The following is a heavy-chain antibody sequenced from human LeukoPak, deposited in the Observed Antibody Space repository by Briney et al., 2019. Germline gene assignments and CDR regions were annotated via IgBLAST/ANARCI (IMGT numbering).Heavy chain of an antibody. J-gene: IGHJ3*02. V-gene: IGHV4-39*01. D-gene: IGHD1-26*01. Sequence: SETLSLTCTVSGGSISSSSYYWGWIRQPPGKGLEWIGSIYYSGSTYYNPSLKSRVTISVDTSKNQFYLKLSSVTAADTAVYYCARHGVGATKGSDAFDIWGRGTMVTVSS. CDR3: ARHGVGATKGSDAFDI. CDR1: GGSISSSSYY. CDR2: IYYSGST.